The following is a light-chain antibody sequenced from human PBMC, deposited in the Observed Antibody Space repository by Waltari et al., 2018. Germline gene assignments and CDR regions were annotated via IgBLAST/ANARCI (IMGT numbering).Light chain of an antibody. J-gene: IGKJ4*01. CDR1: QGISSS. CDR3: QQYYIFPFT. V-gene: IGKV1-NL1*01. CDR2: TAS. Sequence: DIQMTQSPYSLSASVGDRVTITCRASQGISSSVAWYQQKAGEAPNLLLYTASRLDSGVPSRFSGSGSETDYTLTISNLQPEDFATYYCQQYYIFPFTFGGGTKVDI.